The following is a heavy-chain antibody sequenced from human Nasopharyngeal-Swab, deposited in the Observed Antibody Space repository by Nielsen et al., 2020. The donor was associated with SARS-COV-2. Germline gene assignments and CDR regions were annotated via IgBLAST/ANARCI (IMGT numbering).Heavy chain of an antibody. D-gene: IGHD3-9*01. Sequence: GESLKISCAASGFTFSSYAMSWVRQAPGKGLEWVSAISGSGGSTYYADSVKGQFTISRDNSKNTLYLQMNSLRAEDTAVYYCAKLAYILTGYPDYWGQGTLVTVSS. J-gene: IGHJ4*02. CDR2: ISGSGGST. CDR1: GFTFSSYA. V-gene: IGHV3-23*01. CDR3: AKLAYILTGYPDY.